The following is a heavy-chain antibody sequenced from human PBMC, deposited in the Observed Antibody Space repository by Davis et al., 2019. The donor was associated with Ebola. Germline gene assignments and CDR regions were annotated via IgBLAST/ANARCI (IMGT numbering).Heavy chain of an antibody. D-gene: IGHD6-13*01. Sequence: AASVKVSCKASGDTFGSNTISWVRQAPGQGLEWMGRINVMFGIPNYAQKFQGRVTITADKSTSTAYMELSSLRSEDTAVYYCATGPLAAARYWGQGTLVTVSS. CDR2: INVMFGIP. J-gene: IGHJ4*02. CDR3: ATGPLAAARY. V-gene: IGHV1-69*02. CDR1: GDTFGSNT.